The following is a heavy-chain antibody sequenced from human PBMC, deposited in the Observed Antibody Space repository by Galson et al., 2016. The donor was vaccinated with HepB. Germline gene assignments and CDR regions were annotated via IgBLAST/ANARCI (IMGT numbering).Heavy chain of an antibody. CDR3: ARDGPYSSSVYNWFDP. CDR1: GFTFSNHA. Sequence: SLRLSCAASGFTFSNHAMSWVRQAPGKGLEWVANIKQDGSEKYYVDSVKGRFTISRDNAKNSLYLQMNSLRAEDTAVYYCARDGPYSSSVYNWFDPWGQGTLVTVSS. J-gene: IGHJ5*02. V-gene: IGHV3-7*01. D-gene: IGHD6-13*01. CDR2: IKQDGSEK.